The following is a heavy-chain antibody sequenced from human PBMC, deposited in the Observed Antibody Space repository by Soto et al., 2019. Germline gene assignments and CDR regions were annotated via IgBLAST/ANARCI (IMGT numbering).Heavy chain of an antibody. CDR1: GYTLTELS. CDR3: AVASGILTGYKPLYYFDY. J-gene: IGHJ4*02. V-gene: IGHV1-24*01. Sequence: QVQLVQSGAEVKKPGASVKVSCKVSGYTLTELSMHWVRQAPGKGLEWMGGFDPEDGETIYAQKFQGRVTMTEDTSTDTAYMELSSLRSEDTAVYYCAVASGILTGYKPLYYFDYCGQGTLVTVSS. D-gene: IGHD3-9*01. CDR2: FDPEDGET.